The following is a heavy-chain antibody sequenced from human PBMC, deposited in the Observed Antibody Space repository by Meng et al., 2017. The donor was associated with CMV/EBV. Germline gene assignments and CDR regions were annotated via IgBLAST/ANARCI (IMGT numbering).Heavy chain of an antibody. V-gene: IGHV4-61*01. CDR3: ASLYCSSTSCYNDY. CDR2: IYYSGST. D-gene: IGHD2-2*02. CDR1: GGSISSSSYY. Sequence: TLSLTCTVSGGSISSSSYYWSWIRQPPGKGLEWIGYIYYSGSTNYNPSLKSRVTISVDTSKNQFSLKLSSVTAADTAVYYCASLYCSSTSCYNDYWGQGTLVTVSS. J-gene: IGHJ4*02.